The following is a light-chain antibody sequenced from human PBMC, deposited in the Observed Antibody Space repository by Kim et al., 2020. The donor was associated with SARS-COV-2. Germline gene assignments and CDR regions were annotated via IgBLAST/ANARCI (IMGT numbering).Light chain of an antibody. CDR3: QSADSSGTYLWV. V-gene: IGLV3-25*03. J-gene: IGLJ3*02. CDR1: ALPKQY. Sequence: PGQTARITCSGDALPKQYAYWYQQKPGKAPVLVIYKDSERPSGIPERFSGSSSGTTVTLTISGVQAEDEADYYCQSADSSGTYLWVFGGGTQLTVL. CDR2: KDS.